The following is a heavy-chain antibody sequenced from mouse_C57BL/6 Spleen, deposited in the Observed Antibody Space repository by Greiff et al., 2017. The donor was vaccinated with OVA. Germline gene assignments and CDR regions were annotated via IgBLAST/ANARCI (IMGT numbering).Heavy chain of an antibody. D-gene: IGHD2-4*01. Sequence: EVKLEESGPGLVKPSQSLSLTCSVTGYSITSGYYWNWIRQFPGNKLEWMGYISYDGSNNYNPSLKNRISITRDTSKNQFFLKLNSVTTEDTATYYCARDPLYYYYDVGYFDVWGTGTTVTVSS. V-gene: IGHV3-6*01. CDR2: ISYDGSN. CDR1: GYSITSGYY. CDR3: ARDPLYYYYDVGYFDV. J-gene: IGHJ1*03.